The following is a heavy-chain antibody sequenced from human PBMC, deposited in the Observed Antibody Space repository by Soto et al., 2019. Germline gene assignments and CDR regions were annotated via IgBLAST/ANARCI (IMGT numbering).Heavy chain of an antibody. V-gene: IGHV3-66*01. CDR2: ISSGGSA. J-gene: IGHJ4*02. Sequence: GGSLRLSCAASGFTVSSNYMSWVRQAPGKGLDWVSLISSGGSAYYADSVKGRFTISRDNSKNTLFLQMNTLRVEDTAIYFCASYLWGTYRYFDYWGQGTLVTVSS. CDR3: ASYLWGTYRYFDY. CDR1: GFTVSSNY. D-gene: IGHD3-16*02.